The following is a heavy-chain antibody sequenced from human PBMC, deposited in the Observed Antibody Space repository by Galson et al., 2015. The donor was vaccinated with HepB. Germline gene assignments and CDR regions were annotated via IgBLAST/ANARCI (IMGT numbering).Heavy chain of an antibody. CDR3: AKGHLSSPSFFDR. Sequence: SLRLSCADTGVTSTTYAMNWVRQAPGRGLEWVSAISGSGADTFYADSVKGRFTVSRDNSKRTLFLQMTRLTAAETAVYYCAKGHLSSPSFFDRWGQGTLVTVSS. CDR2: ISGSGADT. D-gene: IGHD6-6*01. CDR1: GVTSTTYA. J-gene: IGHJ4*02. V-gene: IGHV3-23*01.